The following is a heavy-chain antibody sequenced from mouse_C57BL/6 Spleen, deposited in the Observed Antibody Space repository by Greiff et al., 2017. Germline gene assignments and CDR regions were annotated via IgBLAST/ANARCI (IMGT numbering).Heavy chain of an antibody. CDR1: GFAFSSSW. Sequence: VQLQQSGPELVKPGASVKISCKASGFAFSSSWMNWVKQRPGKGLEWIGRIYPGGGDTYYTGKFKGMATLTADTTSRTSYMQLSSLTSEDSAVYYCARYDCDRFADWGQGTLVTVSA. CDR3: ARYDCDRFAD. D-gene: IGHD2-4*01. V-gene: IGHV1-82*01. CDR2: IYPGGGDT. J-gene: IGHJ3*01.